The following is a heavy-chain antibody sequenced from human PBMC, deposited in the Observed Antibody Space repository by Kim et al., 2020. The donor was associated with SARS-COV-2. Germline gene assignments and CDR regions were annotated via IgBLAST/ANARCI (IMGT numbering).Heavy chain of an antibody. Sequence: SETLSLTCTVSGGSISSYYWSWIRQPPGKGLEWIGYIYYSGSTNYNPSLKSRVTISVDTSKNQFSLKLSSVTAADTAVYYCARLKVGASTWPGFDYWGQG. CDR3: ARLKVGASTWPGFDY. CDR1: GGSISSYY. V-gene: IGHV4-59*08. D-gene: IGHD1-26*01. J-gene: IGHJ4*02. CDR2: IYYSGST.